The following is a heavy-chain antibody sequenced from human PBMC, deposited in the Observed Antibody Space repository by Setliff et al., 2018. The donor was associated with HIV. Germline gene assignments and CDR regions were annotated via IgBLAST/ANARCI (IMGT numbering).Heavy chain of an antibody. CDR2: INHSGST. D-gene: IGHD5-12*01. CDR1: GVSISSGSYY. CDR3: ARVRRRDGYNFDY. J-gene: IGHJ4*02. Sequence: SETLSLTCTVSGVSISSGSYYWSWIRQPPGKGLEWIGEINHSGSTNYNPSLKSRVTISVDTSKNQFSLKLSSVTAADTAVYYCARVRRRDGYNFDYWGQGTLVTVSS. V-gene: IGHV4-39*07.